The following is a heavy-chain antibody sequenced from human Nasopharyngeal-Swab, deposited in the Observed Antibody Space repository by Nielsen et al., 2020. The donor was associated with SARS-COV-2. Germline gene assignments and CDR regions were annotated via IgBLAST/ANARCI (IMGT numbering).Heavy chain of an antibody. D-gene: IGHD1-26*01. V-gene: IGHV2-5*01. CDR3: ARQWELPGCFDY. Sequence: WIRQPPGKALEWLALIYWNDDKRYSPSLKSRLTITKDTSKNQVVLTMPNMDPVDTATYYCARQWELPGCFDYWGQGTLVTVSS. J-gene: IGHJ4*02. CDR2: IYWNDDK.